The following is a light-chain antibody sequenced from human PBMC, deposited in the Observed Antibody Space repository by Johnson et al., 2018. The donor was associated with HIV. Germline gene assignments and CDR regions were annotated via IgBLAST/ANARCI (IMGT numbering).Light chain of an antibody. CDR1: SSNIGNNY. Sequence: QPVLTQPPSVSAAPGQKVTISCSGSSSNIGNNYVSWYQQLPGTAPKLLIYDNNKRPSGIPDRFSGSKSGTSATLGITGLQTGDEAYYYCGTWDSSLSRGGFGTGTKVTVL. CDR2: DNN. CDR3: GTWDSSLSRGG. V-gene: IGLV1-51*01. J-gene: IGLJ1*01.